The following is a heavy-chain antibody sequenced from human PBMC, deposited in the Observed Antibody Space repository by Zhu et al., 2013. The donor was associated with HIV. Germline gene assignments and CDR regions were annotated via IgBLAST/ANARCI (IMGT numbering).Heavy chain of an antibody. V-gene: IGHV1-69*01. J-gene: IGHJ6*02. CDR1: GGTFSAYA. D-gene: IGHD4-4*01. CDR2: IIPIFGTG. CDR3: AKNEYSNPTNWYYGMDV. Sequence: QVQLVQSGAEVKKPGSSVKVSCKTSGGTFSAYAISWVRQAPGQGPEWMGGIIPIFGTGRYAQKFQGRVTITADESTRTVYMEVNSLRSEDTAVYYCAKNEYSNPTNWYYGMDVWGQGTSVTVS.